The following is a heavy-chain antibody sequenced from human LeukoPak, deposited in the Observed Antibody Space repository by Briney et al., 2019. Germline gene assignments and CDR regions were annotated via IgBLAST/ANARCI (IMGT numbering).Heavy chain of an antibody. Sequence: PGGSLRLSCAASGFTFSSFDMHWVRQPTGQGLEWVSTIGTASDTYYPGSVEGRFTLSRDNAKNSLYLQMNSLTAGDTAVYYCARGPPRGKYYYMDVWGKGNPGHRLV. J-gene: IGHJ6*03. CDR2: IGTASDT. CDR3: ARGPPRGKYYYMDV. V-gene: IGHV3-13*01. D-gene: IGHD1-1*01. CDR1: GFTFSSFD.